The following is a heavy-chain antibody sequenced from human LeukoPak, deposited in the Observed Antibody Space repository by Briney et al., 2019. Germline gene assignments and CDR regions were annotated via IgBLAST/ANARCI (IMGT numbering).Heavy chain of an antibody. J-gene: IGHJ4*02. D-gene: IGHD6-19*01. CDR2: FDPEDGET. Sequence: ASVKVSCKVSGYTLTELSMHWVRQAPGKGPEWMGGFDPEDGETIYAQKFQGRVTMTEDTSTDTAYMELSSLRSEDTAVYYCATAPIIAVAGTGFDYWGQGTLVTVSS. V-gene: IGHV1-24*01. CDR3: ATAPIIAVAGTGFDY. CDR1: GYTLTELS.